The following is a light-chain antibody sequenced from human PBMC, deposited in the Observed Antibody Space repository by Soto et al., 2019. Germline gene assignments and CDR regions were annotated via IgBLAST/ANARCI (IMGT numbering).Light chain of an antibody. CDR2: AAS. CDR3: QQSYTTPIT. CDR1: QNIRSH. Sequence: DIQMTQSPSAQSASVGDTVTITCRASQNIRSHLNWYQQKPGKAPNLLVYAASSLQSGVPSRFTGSGSGTDFTLTISSLQPEDFATYFCQQSYTTPITFGQGTRLEIK. V-gene: IGKV1-39*01. J-gene: IGKJ5*01.